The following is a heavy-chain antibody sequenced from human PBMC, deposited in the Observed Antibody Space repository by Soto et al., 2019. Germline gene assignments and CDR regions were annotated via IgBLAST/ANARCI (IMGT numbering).Heavy chain of an antibody. D-gene: IGHD1-26*01. V-gene: IGHV3-23*01. Sequence: GGSLRLSCAASGFTFSSYAMSWVRQAPGKGLEWVSAISGSGGSTYYADSVKGRFTISRDNSKNTLYLQMNSLKTEDTAVYYCTIAPKGSYLFDYWGQGTLVTVSS. J-gene: IGHJ4*02. CDR3: TIAPKGSYLFDY. CDR2: ISGSGGST. CDR1: GFTFSSYA.